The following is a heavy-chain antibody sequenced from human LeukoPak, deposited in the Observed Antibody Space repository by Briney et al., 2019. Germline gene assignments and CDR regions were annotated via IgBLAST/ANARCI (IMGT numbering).Heavy chain of an antibody. D-gene: IGHD3-10*01. CDR1: GFNVSSNY. CDR2: IYSGGST. CDR3: ARFGELFHIDY. J-gene: IGHJ4*02. V-gene: IGHV3-66*01. Sequence: PGGSLRLSCAASGFNVSSNYMSWVRQAPGKGLEWVSVIYSGGSTYYADSVKGRFTISRDNSKNTLYLQMNSLRAEDTAVYYCARFGELFHIDYWGQGTLVTVSS.